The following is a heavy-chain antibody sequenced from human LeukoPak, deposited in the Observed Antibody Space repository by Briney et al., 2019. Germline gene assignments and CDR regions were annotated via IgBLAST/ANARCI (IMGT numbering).Heavy chain of an antibody. CDR1: GGSISSSSDY. D-gene: IGHD6-6*01. J-gene: IGHJ4*02. CDR2: IYYSGNT. Sequence: SETLSLTCTVSGGSISSSSDYWGWIRQPPGKGLEWIGSIYYSGNTYYNPSLKSRVTISLGTSKNQFSLKLSSVTAADTAMYYCARQSVRAIAIAARPGNYFDYWGQGTLVTVSS. V-gene: IGHV4-39*01. CDR3: ARQSVRAIAIAARPGNYFDY.